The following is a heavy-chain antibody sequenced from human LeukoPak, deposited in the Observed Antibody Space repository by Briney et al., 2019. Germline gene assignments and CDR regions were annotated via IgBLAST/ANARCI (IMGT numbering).Heavy chain of an antibody. CDR2: ISSSSNYI. CDR3: AREIRMAVAGNEDEGYPDY. V-gene: IGHV3-21*01. Sequence: GGSLRLSCADPGYSPCSYSTNPVRQAPGKGLEWVSSISSSSNYIYYADSVKSRCTSSRDNAKSPLHLQMISLKAEDTAGYYCAREIRMAVAGNEDEGYPDYGGQGTLVSV. CDR1: GYSPCSYS. D-gene: IGHD6-19*01. J-gene: IGHJ4*02.